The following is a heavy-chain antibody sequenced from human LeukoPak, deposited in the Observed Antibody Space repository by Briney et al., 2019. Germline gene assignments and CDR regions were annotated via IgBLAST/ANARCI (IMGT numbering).Heavy chain of an antibody. CDR3: ARDQMVRGVIIPHYGMDV. CDR1: GFTVSSNY. D-gene: IGHD3-10*01. V-gene: IGHV3-48*04. Sequence: GGSLRLSCAASGFTVSSNYMSWVRQAPGKGLEWVSGISWNSGSIGYADSVKGRFTISRDNAKNSLYLQMNSLRAEDTAVYYCARDQMVRGVIIPHYGMDVWGQGTTVTVSS. CDR2: ISWNSGSI. J-gene: IGHJ6*02.